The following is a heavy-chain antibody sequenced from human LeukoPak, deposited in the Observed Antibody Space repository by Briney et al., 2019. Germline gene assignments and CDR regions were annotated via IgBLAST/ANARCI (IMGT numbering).Heavy chain of an antibody. D-gene: IGHD5-18*01. CDR2: INHSGST. J-gene: IGHJ4*02. CDR3: ARSGYSYGPRYFDY. Sequence: SETLSLTCAVYGGSSSGYYWSWIRQPPGKGLEWIGEINHSGSTNYNPSLKSRVTISVDTSKNQFSLKLSSVTAADTAVYYCARSGYSYGPRYFDYWGQGTLVTVSS. CDR1: GGSSSGYY. V-gene: IGHV4-34*01.